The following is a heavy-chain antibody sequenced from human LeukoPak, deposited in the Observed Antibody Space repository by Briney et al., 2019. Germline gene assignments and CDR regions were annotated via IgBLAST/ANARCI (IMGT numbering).Heavy chain of an antibody. J-gene: IGHJ4*02. CDR1: GYTFSGYY. CDR2: INPNSGGT. Sequence: ASVKVSCKASGYTFSGYYMHWVRQAPGQGLEWVGRINPNSGGTNYAQKFQGRVTMTRDTSISTAYMELSRLRSDDTAVYYCARALAISGSYSVWGQGTLVTVSS. CDR3: ARALAISGSYSV. D-gene: IGHD1-26*01. V-gene: IGHV1-2*06.